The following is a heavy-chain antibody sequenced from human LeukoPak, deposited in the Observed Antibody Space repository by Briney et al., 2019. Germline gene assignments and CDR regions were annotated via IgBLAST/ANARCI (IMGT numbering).Heavy chain of an antibody. J-gene: IGHJ6*03. V-gene: IGHV1-18*01. D-gene: IGHD3/OR15-3a*01. Sequence: GASVKVSCKASGYTFTSYGISWVRQAPGQGLEWMGWINAYNGNTNYAQKLQGRLTITRNTSISTAYMELSSLRSEDTAVYYCAKGSIRAGGERLDWFFSGSRRNYYMDVWGTGTTVTVSS. CDR1: GYTFTSYG. CDR2: INAYNGNT. CDR3: AKGSIRAGGERLDWFFSGSRRNYYMDV.